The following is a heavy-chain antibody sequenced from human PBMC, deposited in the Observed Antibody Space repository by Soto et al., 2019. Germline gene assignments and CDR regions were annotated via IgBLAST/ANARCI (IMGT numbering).Heavy chain of an antibody. J-gene: IGHJ6*02. V-gene: IGHV3-9*01. CDR1: GFTFSSYA. Sequence: SGFTFSSYAMSWVRQAPGKGLEGVAAISGSIGYADSVKGRFTISRDNAKNSLYLQMNSLRAEGTALYYCAKSMGGTANGMDVWGQGTTVTVS. CDR3: AKSMGGTANGMDV. CDR2: ISGSI. D-gene: IGHD2-15*01.